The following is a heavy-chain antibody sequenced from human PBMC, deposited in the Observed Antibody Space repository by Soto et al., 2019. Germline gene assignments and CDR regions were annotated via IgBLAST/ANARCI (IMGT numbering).Heavy chain of an antibody. CDR3: TRRGGKPYSYDGLDV. Sequence: QITMKDSGPAVVKPTQTLTLTCTFSGFSLSSSGVGVGLIRQPPGKALECLALIYWDDDKRYSPSLDSRLTITKDTSKNQVVHKMTNRDPVDTATYYCTRRGGKPYSYDGLDVWGQGTTVTVSS. V-gene: IGHV2-5*02. J-gene: IGHJ6*02. CDR2: IYWDDDK. D-gene: IGHD1-1*01. CDR1: GFSLSSSGVG.